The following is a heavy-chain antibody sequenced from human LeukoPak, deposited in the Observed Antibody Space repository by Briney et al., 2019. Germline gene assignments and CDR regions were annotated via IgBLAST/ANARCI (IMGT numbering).Heavy chain of an antibody. Sequence: SVKVSCKASGGTFSSYAISWVRQAPGQGLEWMGGIIPIFGTANYAQKFQGRVAITADESTSTAYMELSSLRSEDTAVYYCAREIVGEQQLLFDYWGQGTLVTVSS. CDR3: AREIVGEQQLLFDY. D-gene: IGHD6-13*01. CDR2: IIPIFGTA. V-gene: IGHV1-69*13. J-gene: IGHJ4*02. CDR1: GGTFSSYA.